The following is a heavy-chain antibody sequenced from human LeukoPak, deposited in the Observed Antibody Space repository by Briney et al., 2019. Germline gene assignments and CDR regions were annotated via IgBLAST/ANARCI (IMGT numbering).Heavy chain of an antibody. CDR3: ARELYSSSSPFDY. Sequence: ASVKVSCKASGYTFTGYYMHWVRQAPGQGLEWMGWINPNSGGTNYAQKFQGLVTMTRDTSISTAYMELSRLRSDDTAVYYCARELYSSSSPFDYWGQGTLVTVSS. V-gene: IGHV1-2*04. J-gene: IGHJ4*02. CDR2: INPNSGGT. D-gene: IGHD6-13*01. CDR1: GYTFTGYY.